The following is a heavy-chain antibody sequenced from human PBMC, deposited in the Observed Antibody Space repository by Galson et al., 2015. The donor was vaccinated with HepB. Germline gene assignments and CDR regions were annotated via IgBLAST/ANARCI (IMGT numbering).Heavy chain of an antibody. J-gene: IGHJ5*02. CDR1: GGSFSGYY. CDR2: INHSGST. D-gene: IGHD5-24*01. V-gene: IGHV4-34*01. CDR3: ARDWDGYNP. Sequence: LSLTCAVYGGSFSGYYWSWIRQPPGKGLGWIGEINHSGSTNYNPSLKSRVTISVDTSKNQFSLKLSSVTAADTAVYYCARDWDGYNPWGQGTLVTVSS.